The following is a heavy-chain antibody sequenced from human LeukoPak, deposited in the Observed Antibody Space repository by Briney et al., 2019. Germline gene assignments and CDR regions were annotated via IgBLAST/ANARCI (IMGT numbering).Heavy chain of an antibody. CDR2: ISSSSSYI. Sequence: PGGSLRLXCAASGFTYSSYSMNWVRRAPGKGLESVSSISSSSSYIYYADSVKGRFTISRDNAKNSLYLQMNSLRAEDTAVYYCARDTWYCSGGSCLLNWFDPWGQGTLVTVSS. CDR1: GFTYSSYS. J-gene: IGHJ5*02. D-gene: IGHD2-15*01. CDR3: ARDTWYCSGGSCLLNWFDP. V-gene: IGHV3-21*01.